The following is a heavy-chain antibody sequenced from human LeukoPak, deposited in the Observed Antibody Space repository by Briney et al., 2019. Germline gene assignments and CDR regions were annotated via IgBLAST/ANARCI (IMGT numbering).Heavy chain of an antibody. CDR1: GYTFTSYG. V-gene: IGHV1-18*01. D-gene: IGHD3-22*01. J-gene: IGHJ5*02. CDR2: ISAYNGNT. Sequence: ASVKVSCKASGYTFTSYGISWVRQAPGQGLEWMGWISAYNGNTNYAQKLQGRVTMTTDTSTSTAYMEMRRLRSDDTAVYYCARVDYYDSSGYYYGNWFDPWGQGTLVTVSP. CDR3: ARVDYYDSSGYYYGNWFDP.